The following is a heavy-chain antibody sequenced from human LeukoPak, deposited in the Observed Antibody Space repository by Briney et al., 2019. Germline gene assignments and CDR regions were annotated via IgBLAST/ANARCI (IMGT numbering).Heavy chain of an antibody. CDR2: IHSNGYT. Sequence: SETLSLTCTVSGGSISSYYWSWIRQPPGQGLEWIAYIHSNGYTNYNPSLKSRVTISVDTSKNQFSLKVTSVTAADTAVYYCAKRQGPGSGSYDYFDPWGQGTLVTVS. D-gene: IGHD1-26*01. CDR3: AKRQGPGSGSYDYFDP. J-gene: IGHJ5*02. V-gene: IGHV4-4*09. CDR1: GGSISSYY.